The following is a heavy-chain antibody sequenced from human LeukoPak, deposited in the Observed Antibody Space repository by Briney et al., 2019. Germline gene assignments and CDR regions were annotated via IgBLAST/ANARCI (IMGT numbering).Heavy chain of an antibody. D-gene: IGHD6-13*01. CDR2: ISSGGITI. V-gene: IGHV3-11*01. CDR3: ARVNRSSWYRDYYGMDV. J-gene: IGHJ6*02. Sequence: GGSLRLSCAASGFTFSDSYMSWIRQAPGKGLEWVSLISSGGITIYYADSVKGRFTVSRDNAKNSLFLLMNSLRAEDTAVYYCARVNRSSWYRDYYGMDVWGQGTTVTVSS. CDR1: GFTFSDSY.